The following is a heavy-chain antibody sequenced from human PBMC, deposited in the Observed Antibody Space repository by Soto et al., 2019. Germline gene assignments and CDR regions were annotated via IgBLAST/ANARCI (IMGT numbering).Heavy chain of an antibody. Sequence: GESLKISCKGSGYSFTSYWIGWVRQMPGKGLEWMGIIYPGDSDTRYSPSFQGQVTISADKSISTAYLQWSSLKASDTAMYYCATSPSIPPRSSGYFDYWGQGTLVTVSS. CDR1: GYSFTSYW. CDR2: IYPGDSDT. V-gene: IGHV5-51*01. D-gene: IGHD6-19*01. J-gene: IGHJ4*02. CDR3: ATSPSIPPRSSGYFDY.